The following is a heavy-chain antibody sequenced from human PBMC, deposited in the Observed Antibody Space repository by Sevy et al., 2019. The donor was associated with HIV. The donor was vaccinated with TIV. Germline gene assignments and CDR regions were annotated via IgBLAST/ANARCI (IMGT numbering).Heavy chain of an antibody. CDR1: GFTFSSYS. Sequence: GGSLRLSCAASGFTFSSYSMNWVRRAPGKGLEWVSYISSSSSTIDYADSVKGRFTISRDNAKNSLYLQMNSLRDEDTAVYYCAREGYGRREFDYWGQGTLVTVSS. J-gene: IGHJ4*02. V-gene: IGHV3-48*02. CDR3: AREGYGRREFDY. CDR2: ISSSSSTI. D-gene: IGHD5-18*01.